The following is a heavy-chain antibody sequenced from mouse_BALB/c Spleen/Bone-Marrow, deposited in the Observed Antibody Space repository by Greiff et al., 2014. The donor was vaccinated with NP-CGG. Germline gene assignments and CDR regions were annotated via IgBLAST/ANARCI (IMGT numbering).Heavy chain of an antibody. V-gene: IGHV5-17*02. J-gene: IGHJ4*01. Sequence: VQLKESGGGLVQPGGSRKLSCAASGFTFSSFGMHWVRQAPEKGLEWVAYISSGSSTTYYADTVKGRFTISRDNPKNTLFLQMTSLRSEDTAMYYCARYGYYDAMDYWGQGTSVTVSS. D-gene: IGHD2-2*01. CDR1: GFTFSSFG. CDR3: ARYGYYDAMDY. CDR2: ISSGSSTT.